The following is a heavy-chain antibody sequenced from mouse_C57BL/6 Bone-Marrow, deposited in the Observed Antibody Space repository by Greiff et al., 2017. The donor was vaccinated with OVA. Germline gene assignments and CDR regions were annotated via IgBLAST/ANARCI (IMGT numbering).Heavy chain of an antibody. V-gene: IGHV1-81*01. CDR1: GYTFTSYG. D-gene: IGHD1-1*01. CDR3: ARRGYYYGPSWFAY. Sequence: QVQLKESGAELARPGASVKLSCKASGYTFTSYGISWVKQRTGQGLEWIGEIYPRSGNTYYNEKFKGKATLTADKSSSTAYMELRSLTSEDSAVDFCARRGYYYGPSWFAYWGQGTLVTVSA. J-gene: IGHJ3*01. CDR2: IYPRSGNT.